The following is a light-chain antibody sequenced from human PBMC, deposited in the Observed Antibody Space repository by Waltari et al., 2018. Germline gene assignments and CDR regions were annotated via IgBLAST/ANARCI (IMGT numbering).Light chain of an antibody. CDR2: GDS. CDR3: HSYDSSLSSWL. Sequence: SVLTQPSSVSGAPGQRVTISCNGSTPNLGATHAVHCYQQIPGTVPRFLISGDSNRPSGVPDRFSASKSGTSASLAIADLHVEDEADYYCHSYDSSLSSWLFGGGTKLTVL. V-gene: IGLV1-40*01. J-gene: IGLJ3*02. CDR1: TPNLGATHA.